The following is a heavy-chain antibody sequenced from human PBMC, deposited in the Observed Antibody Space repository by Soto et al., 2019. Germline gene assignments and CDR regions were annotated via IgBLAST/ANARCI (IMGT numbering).Heavy chain of an antibody. Sequence: ASVKVSCKASGYTFTGYYMHWVRQAPGQGLEWMGWINPNSGGTNYAQKFQGWVTMTRDTSISTAYMELSRLRSDDTAVYYCARDRGGGVIINYYFDYWGQGTLVTVS. CDR2: INPNSGGT. V-gene: IGHV1-2*04. J-gene: IGHJ4*02. CDR3: ARDRGGGVIINYYFDY. D-gene: IGHD3-10*01. CDR1: GYTFTGYY.